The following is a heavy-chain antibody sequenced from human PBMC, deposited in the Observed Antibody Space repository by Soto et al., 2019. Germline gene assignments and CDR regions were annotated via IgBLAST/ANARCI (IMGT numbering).Heavy chain of an antibody. CDR1: GFTLSSYV. CDR2: IWYDGSNK. V-gene: IGHV3-33*01. Sequence: AGGSLRLSCAASGFTLSSYVMHWVRQAPGKGLEWVAVIWYDGSNKYYADSVKGRFTISRDNSKNTLYLQMNSVRAEDTAVYYCARQGITGTTRAQYGMDVWGPGTTVTVSS. D-gene: IGHD1-7*01. J-gene: IGHJ6*02. CDR3: ARQGITGTTRAQYGMDV.